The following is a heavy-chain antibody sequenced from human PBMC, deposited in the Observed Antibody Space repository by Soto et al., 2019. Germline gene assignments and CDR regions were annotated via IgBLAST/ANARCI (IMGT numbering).Heavy chain of an antibody. V-gene: IGHV4-39*01. D-gene: IGHD2-15*01. CDR1: GGSISSSSYY. CDR3: ARHTPAISISDH. CDR2: IYYSGST. J-gene: IGHJ4*02. Sequence: SETLSLTCTVSGGSISSSSYYWGWIRQPPGKGLEWIGSIYYSGSTYYNPPLKSRVTISVDTSKNQFSLKLNSVTAADTAVYYCARHTPAISISDHWGQGTLVTVSS.